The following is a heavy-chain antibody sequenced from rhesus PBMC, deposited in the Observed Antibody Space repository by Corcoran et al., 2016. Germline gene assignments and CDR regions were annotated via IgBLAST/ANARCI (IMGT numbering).Heavy chain of an antibody. Sequence: QVQLVQSGPEVTKPGASVPVSCTPYGFTFGSYAFSWLRPAPSTGLEWMGVIIPLFGETNNAEKFQGRVKITADTSTSTAYMELSRLRSEDTAVYYCARADYGYYYTVDYWGQGVLVTVSS. D-gene: IGHD3-9*01. V-gene: IGHV1-198*02. J-gene: IGHJ4*01. CDR3: ARADYGYYYTVDY. CDR1: GFTFGSYA. CDR2: IIPLFGET.